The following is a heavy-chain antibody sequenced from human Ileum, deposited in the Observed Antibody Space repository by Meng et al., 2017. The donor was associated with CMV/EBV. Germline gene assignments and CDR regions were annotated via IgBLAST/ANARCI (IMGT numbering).Heavy chain of an antibody. V-gene: IGHV3-15*01. Sequence: FTLTNAWINWVRQAPGQGLEWVGRIKSKADGGTTDYIAPVRGRFFISRDDPKNRLHLQMNSLKTEDTGVYYCITAFAVVPLNFWYFDLWGRGTLVTVSS. D-gene: IGHD2-15*01. CDR3: ITAFAVVPLNFWYFDL. CDR2: IKSKADGGTT. J-gene: IGHJ2*01. CDR1: FTLTNAW.